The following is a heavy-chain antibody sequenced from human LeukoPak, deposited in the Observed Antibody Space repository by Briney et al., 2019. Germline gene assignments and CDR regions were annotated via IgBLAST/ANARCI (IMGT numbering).Heavy chain of an antibody. V-gene: IGHV4-61*08. CDR1: GGSISSGGYY. Sequence: SETLSLTCTVSGGSISSGGYYWSWIRQPPGKGLEWIGYIYYSGSTNYNPSLKSRVSISVDTSKSQFSLKLSSVTAADTAVYYCARVAVAEFTLFDYWGQGTLVTVSS. CDR2: IYYSGST. J-gene: IGHJ4*02. CDR3: ARVAVAEFTLFDY. D-gene: IGHD6-19*01.